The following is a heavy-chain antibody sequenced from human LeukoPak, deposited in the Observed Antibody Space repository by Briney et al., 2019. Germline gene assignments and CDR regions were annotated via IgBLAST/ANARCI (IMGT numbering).Heavy chain of an antibody. Sequence: SETLSLTCTVSGYSISSGYYWGWIRQPPGKGLEWIGSIYHSGSTYYNPSLKSRVTISVDTSKNQFSLKLSSVTAADTAVYYCAREGISAADYWGQGTLVTVSS. CDR2: IYHSGST. CDR1: GYSISSGYY. V-gene: IGHV4-38-2*02. D-gene: IGHD3-10*01. J-gene: IGHJ4*02. CDR3: AREGISAADY.